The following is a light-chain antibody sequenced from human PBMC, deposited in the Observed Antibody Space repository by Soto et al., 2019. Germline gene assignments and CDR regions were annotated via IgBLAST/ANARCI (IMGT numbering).Light chain of an antibody. Sequence: DIEMTQNPSSLSASVRDRVTITCQASHNMRGYLNWYQQKPGKAPKLLIYAASSLQSGIPSRFTGSGSETDFTLTISSLQPEDFATYYCQQSYSTPWTFGQGTKVDIK. J-gene: IGKJ1*01. CDR1: HNMRGY. CDR3: QQSYSTPWT. V-gene: IGKV1-39*01. CDR2: AAS.